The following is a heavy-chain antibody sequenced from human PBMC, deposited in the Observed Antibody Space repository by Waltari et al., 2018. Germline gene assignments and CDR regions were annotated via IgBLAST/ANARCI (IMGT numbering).Heavy chain of an antibody. Sequence: QLQLQESGPGLVKPSETLSLTCTVPGGSISRRSYYWGWIRQSPGKGLEWIGNIYYSGSTYYGGSTYYNPTLKSRVSISGDTSKNQFSLKLSSVTAADTAVYYCARHWKKSGYRFDPWGQGTLVTVSS. V-gene: IGHV4-39*01. CDR1: GGSISRRSYY. J-gene: IGHJ5*02. D-gene: IGHD5-12*01. CDR2: IYYSGSTYYGGST. CDR3: ARHWKKSGYRFDP.